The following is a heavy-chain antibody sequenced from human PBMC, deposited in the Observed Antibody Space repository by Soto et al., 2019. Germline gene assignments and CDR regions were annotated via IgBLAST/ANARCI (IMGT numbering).Heavy chain of an antibody. CDR1: GFTFSSYA. CDR2: ISGSGGST. V-gene: IGHV3-23*01. D-gene: IGHD6-19*01. Sequence: GGSLRLSCAASGFTFSSYAMSWVRQAPGKGLEWVSAISGSGGSTYYADSVKGRFTISRANSKNTLYLQMNSLGAEDTAVYYCAKDSSGWPFDYWGQGTLVTVSS. J-gene: IGHJ4*02. CDR3: AKDSSGWPFDY.